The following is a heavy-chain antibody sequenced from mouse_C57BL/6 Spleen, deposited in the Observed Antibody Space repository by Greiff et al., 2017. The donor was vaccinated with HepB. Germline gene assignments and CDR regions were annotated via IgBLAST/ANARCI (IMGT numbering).Heavy chain of an antibody. D-gene: IGHD2-1*01. V-gene: IGHV14-3*01. CDR3: ASNYVFDY. CDR2: IDPANGNT. J-gene: IGHJ2*01. Sequence: VQLQQSVAELVRPGASVKLSCTASGFNIKNNYMHWVKQRPEQCLEWIGRIDPANGNTKYAPKFQGKATINADTSSNTAYLQLSSLTSEDTAIYYCASNYVFDYWGQGTTLTVSS. CDR1: GFNIKNNY.